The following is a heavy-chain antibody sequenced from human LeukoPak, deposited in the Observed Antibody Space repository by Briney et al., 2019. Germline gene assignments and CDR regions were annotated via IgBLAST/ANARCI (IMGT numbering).Heavy chain of an antibody. V-gene: IGHV3-23*01. CDR2: ISGSGGNA. D-gene: IGHD5-12*01. CDR1: GFTFSSYG. Sequence: GGSLRLSCAASGFTFSSYGMSWVRRAPGKGPEWVSGISGSGGNAYYADSVKGRFTISRDNSQNTLYLQMNTLRAEDTAVYYCAKVVSGYHFDYWGQGTLVTVSS. J-gene: IGHJ4*02. CDR3: AKVVSGYHFDY.